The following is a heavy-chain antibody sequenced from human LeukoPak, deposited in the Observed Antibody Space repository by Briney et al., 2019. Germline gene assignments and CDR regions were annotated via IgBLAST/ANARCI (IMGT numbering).Heavy chain of an antibody. D-gene: IGHD6-19*01. V-gene: IGHV3-30*03. CDR1: GFTFSSYS. CDR2: ISYDGSNK. Sequence: GGSLRLSCAASGFTFSSYSMNWVRQAPGKGLEWVAVISYDGSNKYYADSVKGRFTISRDNSKNTLYLQMNSLRAEDTAVYYCARGFSSGGSNDWFDPWGQGTLVTVSS. J-gene: IGHJ5*02. CDR3: ARGFSSGGSNDWFDP.